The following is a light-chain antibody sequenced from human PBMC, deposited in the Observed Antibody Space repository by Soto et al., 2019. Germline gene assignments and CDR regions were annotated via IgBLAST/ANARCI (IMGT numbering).Light chain of an antibody. CDR1: SGHSSYT. Sequence: QSVLTQPPSVSASLGASVKLTCTLSSGHSSYTIAWHQQQPEKGPRYLMKLNSDGSHSKGDGIPDRFSGSSSGAERYLTISSLQSEDEADYYCQTWDTGIRVFGGGTKLTVL. J-gene: IGLJ2*01. CDR2: LNSDGSH. CDR3: QTWDTGIRV. V-gene: IGLV4-69*01.